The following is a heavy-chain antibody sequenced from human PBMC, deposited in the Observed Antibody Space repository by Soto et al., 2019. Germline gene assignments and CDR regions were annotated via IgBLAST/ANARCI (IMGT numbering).Heavy chain of an antibody. D-gene: IGHD3-22*01. J-gene: IGHJ4*02. CDR1: GGTFSSYA. Sequence: SVKVSCKASGGTFSSYAISWVRQAPGQGLEWMGGIIPIFGTADSVKGRFTISRDNSKNTLYLQMNSLRAEDTAVYYCARDHYDSSPGYFDYWGQGTLVTVSS. CDR2: IIPIFGTA. V-gene: IGHV1-69*05. CDR3: ARDHYDSSPGYFDY.